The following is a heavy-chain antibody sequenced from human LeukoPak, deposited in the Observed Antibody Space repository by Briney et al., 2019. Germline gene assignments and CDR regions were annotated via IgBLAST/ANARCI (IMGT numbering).Heavy chain of an antibody. Sequence: SETLSLTCTVSGGSISSYYWSWIRQPPGKGLEWIGYIYYSGSTNYNPSLKSRVTISVDTSKNQFSLKLSSVTAADTAVYYCASGGVALLYWGQGTLVTVSS. V-gene: IGHV4-59*12. J-gene: IGHJ4*02. D-gene: IGHD3-16*01. CDR2: IYYSGST. CDR1: GGSISSYY. CDR3: ASGGVALLY.